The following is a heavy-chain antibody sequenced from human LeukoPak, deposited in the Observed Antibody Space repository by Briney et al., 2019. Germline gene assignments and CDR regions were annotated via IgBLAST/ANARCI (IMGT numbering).Heavy chain of an antibody. Sequence: PGRSLRLSCATSGFTFSNYGMHWVRQAPGKGLEWVAVISYDGSNKYYADSVKGRFTISRDNSKNTLYLQMNSLRAEDTAVYYCARDLSGSSRYYGVDYWGQGTLVTVSS. CDR2: ISYDGSNK. V-gene: IGHV3-30*03. CDR1: GFTFSNYG. D-gene: IGHD3-22*01. J-gene: IGHJ4*02. CDR3: ARDLSGSSRYYGVDY.